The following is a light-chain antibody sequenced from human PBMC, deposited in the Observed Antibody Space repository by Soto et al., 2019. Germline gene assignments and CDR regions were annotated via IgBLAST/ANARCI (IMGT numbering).Light chain of an antibody. V-gene: IGKV1-39*01. CDR1: QSISSY. CDR3: QQNDSYPRT. J-gene: IGKJ1*01. Sequence: NQLAQAASCLSASVCGRVTITCRASQSISSYLNWYQQKPGKAPKLLIYAASSLQTGVPSRFSGSRSGTDFALTISRLQRDDFATYYCQQNDSYPRTFGQGTKVDIK. CDR2: AAS.